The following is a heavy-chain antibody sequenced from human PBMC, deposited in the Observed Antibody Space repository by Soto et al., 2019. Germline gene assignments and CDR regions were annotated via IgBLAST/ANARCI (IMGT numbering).Heavy chain of an antibody. D-gene: IGHD3-16*02. CDR1: GYSFTSYW. CDR3: ARAQIHRRSTLSRYYFDY. V-gene: IGHV5-10-1*01. CDR2: IDPSDSYT. Sequence: GESLKISCQGSGYSFTSYWISWVRQMPGKGLEWMGRIDPSDSYTNYSPSFQGHVTISADKSISTAYLQWSSLKASDTAMYYCARAQIHRRSTLSRYYFDYWGQGTLVTVSS. J-gene: IGHJ4*02.